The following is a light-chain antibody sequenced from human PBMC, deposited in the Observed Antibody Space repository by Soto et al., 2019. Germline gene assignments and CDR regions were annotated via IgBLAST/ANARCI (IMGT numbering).Light chain of an antibody. CDR3: QQSYSTLLT. CDR1: QDISNY. J-gene: IGKJ4*01. V-gene: IGKV1-39*01. CDR2: AAS. Sequence: DIQMTQSPSSLSASVGDRVTITCRASQDISNYLNRYQQKPGKAPQLLIYAASSFHSGVPSRFSPSGSGTDFTLTITSLQPEDFATYFCQQSYSTLLTFGGGTKVEIK.